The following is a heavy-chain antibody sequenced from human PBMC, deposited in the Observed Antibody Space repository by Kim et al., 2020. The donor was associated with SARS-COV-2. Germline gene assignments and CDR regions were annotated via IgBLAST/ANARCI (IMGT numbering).Heavy chain of an antibody. CDR3: ARDSRIVGATELAY. CDR1: GFTFSSYG. D-gene: IGHD1-26*01. Sequence: GGSLRLSCAASGFTFSSYGMHWVRQAPGKGLEWVAVIWYDGSNKYYADSVKGRFTISRDNSKNTLYLQMNSLRAEDTAVYYCARDSRIVGATELAYWGQGTLVTVSS. V-gene: IGHV3-33*01. J-gene: IGHJ4*02. CDR2: IWYDGSNK.